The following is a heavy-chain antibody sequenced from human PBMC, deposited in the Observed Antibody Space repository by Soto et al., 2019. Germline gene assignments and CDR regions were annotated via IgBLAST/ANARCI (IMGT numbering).Heavy chain of an antibody. J-gene: IGHJ3*01. CDR3: GREVNSDDEYDGVDV. CDR1: GFTFRRHW. CDR2: INTDGSGT. D-gene: IGHD1-1*01. Sequence: EVQLVESGGGLVQPGGSLRLSCGASGFTFRRHWMHWVHQTPGKGLVGVSRINTDGSGTSYADSVQGRFTVSRDNAKNTLYLQMSSLRVEDTAVYYCGREVNSDDEYDGVDVGGQGTTVTVSS. V-gene: IGHV3-74*01.